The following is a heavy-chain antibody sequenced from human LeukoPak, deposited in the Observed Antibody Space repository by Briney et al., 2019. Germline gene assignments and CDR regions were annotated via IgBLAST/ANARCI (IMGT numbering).Heavy chain of an antibody. D-gene: IGHD3-22*01. CDR1: GFTFDDYA. CDR2: ITWDGGST. Sequence: GGSLRLSCAASGFTFDDYAMHWVRQAPGKGLEWVSLITWDGGSTYYADSVKGRFIISRDDAKKSMYLQMNSLRAEDTAVYYCARVGGYDSSGYHPHPYYFDYWGQGTLVTVSS. V-gene: IGHV3-43D*03. CDR3: ARVGGYDSSGYHPHPYYFDY. J-gene: IGHJ4*02.